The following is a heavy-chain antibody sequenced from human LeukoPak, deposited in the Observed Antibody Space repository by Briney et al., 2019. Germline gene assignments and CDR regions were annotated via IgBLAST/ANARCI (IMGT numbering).Heavy chain of an antibody. J-gene: IGHJ6*03. D-gene: IGHD1-26*01. Sequence: GGSLRFSCAASGFTFSSYEMNWVRQAPGKGLEWISYISSSGPTKYYADSVKGRFTISRHNAKNSLYLQMNSLRAEDTAVYYCARAYSGTYGLGYYYMDVWGKGTTVTISS. CDR3: ARAYSGTYGLGYYYMDV. CDR1: GFTFSSYE. V-gene: IGHV3-48*03. CDR2: ISSSGPTK.